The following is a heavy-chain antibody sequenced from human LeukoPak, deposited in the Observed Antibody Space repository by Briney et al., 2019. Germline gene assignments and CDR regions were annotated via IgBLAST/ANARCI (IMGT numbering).Heavy chain of an antibody. D-gene: IGHD4-17*01. CDR1: GFTFSSYS. Sequence: PGGSLRLSCAASGFTFSSYSMNWVRQAPGKGLEWVSYISSSSSTIYYADSVKGRFTISRDNAKNSLYLQMNSLRAEDTAVYYCARDGWWYYGDATSDQLEYFQHWGQGTLVTVSS. CDR3: ARDGWWYYGDATSDQLEYFQH. V-gene: IGHV3-48*01. CDR2: ISSSSSTI. J-gene: IGHJ1*01.